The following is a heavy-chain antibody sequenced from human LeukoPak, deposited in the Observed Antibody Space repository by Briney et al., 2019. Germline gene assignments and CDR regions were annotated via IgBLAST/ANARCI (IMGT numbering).Heavy chain of an antibody. V-gene: IGHV1-24*01. J-gene: IGHJ4*02. Sequence: GASVKVSCKASGYTFTDYYMHWVQQAPGKGLEWMGGFDPEDGETIYAQKFQGRVTMTEDTSTDTAYMELSSLRSEDTAVYYCATGSSYQLGLRPHNYWGQGTLVTVSS. CDR1: GYTFTDYY. D-gene: IGHD2-15*01. CDR2: FDPEDGET. CDR3: ATGSSYQLGLRPHNY.